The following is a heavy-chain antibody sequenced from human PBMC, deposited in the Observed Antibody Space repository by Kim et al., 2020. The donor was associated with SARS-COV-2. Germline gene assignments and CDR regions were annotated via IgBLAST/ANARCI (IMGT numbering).Heavy chain of an antibody. CDR3: ARATRIEGFDY. V-gene: IGHV4-34*01. D-gene: IGHD2-15*01. Sequence: TNSSPSLKSRVTISVDTSKNQFSLKLSSVTAADTAVYYCARATRIEGFDYWGQGTLVTVSS. CDR2: T. J-gene: IGHJ4*02.